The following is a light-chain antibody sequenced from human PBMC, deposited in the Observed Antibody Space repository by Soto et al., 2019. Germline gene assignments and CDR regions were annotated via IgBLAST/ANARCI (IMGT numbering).Light chain of an antibody. J-gene: IGKJ3*01. Sequence: DIVMTQSPDSLAVSLGERATINCKSSQSVLYSSNNKNYLAWYQQKPGQPPKLLIYWASTRESGAPDRFSGSGSGTDFTLTISSLQAEDVAVYYCQYGFTFGPGTKVDIK. V-gene: IGKV4-1*01. CDR2: WAS. CDR3: QYGFT. CDR1: QSVLYSSNNKNY.